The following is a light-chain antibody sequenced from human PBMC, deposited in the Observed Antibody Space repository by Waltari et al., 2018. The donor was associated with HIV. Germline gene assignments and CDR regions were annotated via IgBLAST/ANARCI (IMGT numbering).Light chain of an antibody. CDR3: LQNIRAPFA. J-gene: IGKJ2*01. V-gene: IGKV2-28*01. CDR2: LAS. Sequence: DVLATLIALPLNVSPGESASSPFSPTERPRHSNGRDYLDWYVQSPGQTPRLLIDLASNRASGVPDRFVGTGSGTDFTLRITRVEAADVGTYFCLQNIRAPFAFGQGT. CDR1: ERPRHSNGRDY.